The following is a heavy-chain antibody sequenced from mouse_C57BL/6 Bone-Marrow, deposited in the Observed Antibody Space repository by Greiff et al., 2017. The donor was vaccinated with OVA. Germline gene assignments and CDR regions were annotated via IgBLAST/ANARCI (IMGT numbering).Heavy chain of an antibody. V-gene: IGHV1-64*01. Sequence: VQLQQPGAELVKPGASVKLSCKASGYTFTSYWMHWVKQRPGQGLEWIGMIHPSGGSTNYNEKFKDKATLTVDKSSSTAYMQLSSLTSEDSAVYYCATRSGRYYCAMDDWGQGTSVTVSS. D-gene: IGHD1-3*01. CDR1: GYTFTSYW. CDR3: ATRSGRYYCAMDD. J-gene: IGHJ4*01. CDR2: IHPSGGST.